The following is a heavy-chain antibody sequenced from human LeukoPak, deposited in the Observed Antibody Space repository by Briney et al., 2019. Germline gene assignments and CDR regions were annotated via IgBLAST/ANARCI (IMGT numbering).Heavy chain of an antibody. Sequence: GGSLRLSCAASGFTFSSYGMHWVRQAPGKGLEWVAFIRYDGSNKYYADSVKGRFTISRDNSKNTLYLQMNSLRAEDTAVYYCAKGPPRYSYGYGYYYYYMDVWGKGTTVTVSS. CDR2: IRYDGSNK. J-gene: IGHJ6*03. V-gene: IGHV3-30*02. CDR1: GFTFSSYG. CDR3: AKGPPRYSYGYGYYYYYMDV. D-gene: IGHD5-18*01.